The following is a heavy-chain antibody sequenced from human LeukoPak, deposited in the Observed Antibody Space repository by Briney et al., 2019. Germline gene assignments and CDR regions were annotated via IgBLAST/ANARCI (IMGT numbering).Heavy chain of an antibody. CDR3: ARFESSSSWQPVDY. J-gene: IGHJ4*02. CDR1: GGSISSYY. CDR2: IYTSGST. V-gene: IGHV4-4*07. D-gene: IGHD6-13*01. Sequence: SETLSLTCTVSGGSISSYYWSWIRQPAGKGLEWIGRIYTSGSTNYNPSLKSRVTMSVDTSKNQFSLKLSSVTAADTAVYYCARFESSSSWQPVDYWGQGTLVTVSS.